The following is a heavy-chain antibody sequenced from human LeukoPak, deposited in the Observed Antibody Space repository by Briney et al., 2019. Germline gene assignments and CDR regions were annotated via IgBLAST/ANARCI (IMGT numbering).Heavy chain of an antibody. Sequence: ASVKVSCKASGYTFTSYYMHWVRQAPGQGLEWMGIINPSGGSTSYAQKFQGRVTMTRDTPTSTVYMELSSLRSEDTAVYYCARGVGYYDSSGYHFDYWGQGTLVTVSS. CDR2: INPSGGST. D-gene: IGHD3-22*01. CDR1: GYTFTSYY. J-gene: IGHJ4*02. V-gene: IGHV1-46*01. CDR3: ARGVGYYDSSGYHFDY.